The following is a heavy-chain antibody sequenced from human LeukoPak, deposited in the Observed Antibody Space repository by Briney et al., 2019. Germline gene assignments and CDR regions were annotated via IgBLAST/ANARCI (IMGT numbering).Heavy chain of an antibody. Sequence: ASVKVSCKASGYTFTSYDINWVRQATGQGLEWMGWVNPNSGNTGYAQKFQGRVTMTRNTSISTAYMELSSLRSEDTAVYYCARDIADRGDAFDIWGQGTMVTVSS. CDR2: VNPNSGNT. D-gene: IGHD6-13*01. CDR3: ARDIADRGDAFDI. J-gene: IGHJ3*02. CDR1: GYTFTSYD. V-gene: IGHV1-8*01.